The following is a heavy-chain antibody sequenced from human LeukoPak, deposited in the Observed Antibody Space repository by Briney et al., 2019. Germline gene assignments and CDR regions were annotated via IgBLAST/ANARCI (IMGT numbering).Heavy chain of an antibody. D-gene: IGHD2-15*01. J-gene: IGHJ4*02. Sequence: SVKVSCKASGGTFSSYAISWVRQAPRQGLEWMGGIIPIFGTANYAQKFQGRVTITADEPTSTAYMELSSLRSEDTAVYYCASSLGDLGYCSGGSCVNYFDYWGQGTLVTVSS. CDR2: IIPIFGTA. CDR1: GGTFSSYA. CDR3: ASSLGDLGYCSGGSCVNYFDY. V-gene: IGHV1-69*13.